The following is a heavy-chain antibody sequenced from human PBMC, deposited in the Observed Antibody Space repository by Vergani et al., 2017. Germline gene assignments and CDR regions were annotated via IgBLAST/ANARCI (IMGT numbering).Heavy chain of an antibody. CDR2: IIPIFGTA. CDR3: AREEKIGITFGGVIVAQGALDI. Sequence: QVQLVQSGAEVKKPGSSVKVSCKASGGTFSSYAISWVRQAPGQGLEWMGGIIPIFGTANYAQKFQGRVTITADESTSTAYMELSSLRSEDTAVYYCAREEKIGITFGGVIVAQGALDIWGQGTMVTVSS. J-gene: IGHJ3*02. CDR1: GGTFSSYA. D-gene: IGHD3-16*02. V-gene: IGHV1-69*12.